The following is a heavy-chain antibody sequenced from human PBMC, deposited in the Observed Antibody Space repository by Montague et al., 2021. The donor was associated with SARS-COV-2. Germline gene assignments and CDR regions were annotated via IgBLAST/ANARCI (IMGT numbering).Heavy chain of an antibody. CDR2: TSESGDA. CDR1: GGSMTDYY. CDR3: ARNPARVQLTGTPNYGLGV. J-gene: IGHJ6*02. Sequence: SETLSLTCSVSGGSMTDYYWSWIRQAPGKGLEWIGFTSESGDAKSNPSLASRLTIIMDTSNNQFSLELWSVTAADTAGYYCARNPARVQLTGTPNYGLGVWGQGTTVIVSS. D-gene: IGHD1-7*01. V-gene: IGHV4-59*01.